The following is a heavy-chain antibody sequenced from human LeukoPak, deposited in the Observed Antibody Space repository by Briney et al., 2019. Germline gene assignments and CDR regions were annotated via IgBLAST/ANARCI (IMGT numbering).Heavy chain of an antibody. J-gene: IGHJ4*02. CDR1: GGSISSGDYY. Sequence: SETLSLTCTVSGGSISSGDYYWGWIRQPPGKGLEWIGYIYYSGSTYYNPSLKSRVTISVDTSKNQFSLKLSSVTAADTAVYYCAREYYDFWSGLFDYWGQGTLVTVSS. CDR3: AREYYDFWSGLFDY. V-gene: IGHV4-30-4*08. D-gene: IGHD3-3*01. CDR2: IYYSGST.